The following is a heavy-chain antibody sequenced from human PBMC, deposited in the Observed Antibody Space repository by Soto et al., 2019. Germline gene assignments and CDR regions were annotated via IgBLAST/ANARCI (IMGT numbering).Heavy chain of an antibody. J-gene: IGHJ3*02. V-gene: IGHV3-30-3*01. CDR1: GSTFSSYD. Sequence: QVQLVESGGDVVQPGRSLRLSCAASGSTFSSYDIHWVRQAPGKGLEWVAHIYPDGNNAYYEDSVKGRFTISRDNARNTVYLQVNSLSPEDAAVYHCVRGPSHGAFDIWGQGTLVTVSS. CDR3: VRGPSHGAFDI. CDR2: IYPDGNNA.